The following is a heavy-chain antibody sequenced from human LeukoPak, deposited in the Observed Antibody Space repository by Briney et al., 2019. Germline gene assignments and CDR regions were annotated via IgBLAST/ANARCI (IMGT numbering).Heavy chain of an antibody. CDR1: GGPISSGSYY. CDR3: ARAGLYSSSSDY. Sequence: KTSETLSLTCTVSGGPISSGSYYWSWIRQPAGKGLEWIGRIYTSGSTNYNPSLKSRVTISVDTSKNQFSLKLSSVTAADTAVYYCARAGLYSSSSDYWGQGTLVTVSS. D-gene: IGHD6-6*01. V-gene: IGHV4-61*02. J-gene: IGHJ4*02. CDR2: IYTSGST.